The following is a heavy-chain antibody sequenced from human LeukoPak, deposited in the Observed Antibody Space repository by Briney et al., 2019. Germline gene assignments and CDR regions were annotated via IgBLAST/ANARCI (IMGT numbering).Heavy chain of an antibody. D-gene: IGHD3-16*01. J-gene: IGHJ4*02. CDR2: INPSGGST. V-gene: IGHV1-46*01. CDR1: GYTFTSYY. Sequence: GASVKVSCKASGYTFTSYYMHWVRQAPGQGLEWMGIINPSGGSTSYAQKFQGRVTMTRDTSTSTVYMELSSLRSEDTAVYYCERDFRATFGGVMASAFDYWGQGTLVTVSP. CDR3: ERDFRATFGGVMASAFDY.